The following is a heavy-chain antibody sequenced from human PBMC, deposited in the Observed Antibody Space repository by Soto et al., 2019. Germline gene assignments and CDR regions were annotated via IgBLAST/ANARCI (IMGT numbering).Heavy chain of an antibody. CDR1: GYTFTGYY. CDR3: AREYYYDSSGYRYRY. V-gene: IGHV1-2*02. CDR2: INPNSGGT. Sequence: ASVKVSCKASGYTFTGYYMHWVRQAPGQGLEWMGWINPNSGGTNYAQKFQGRVTMTRDTSISTAYMELSRLRPDDTAVYYCAREYYYDSSGYRYRYWGQGTLVTVSS. J-gene: IGHJ4*02. D-gene: IGHD3-22*01.